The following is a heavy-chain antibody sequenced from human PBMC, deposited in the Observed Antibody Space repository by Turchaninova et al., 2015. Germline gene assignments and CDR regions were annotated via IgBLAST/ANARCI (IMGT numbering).Heavy chain of an antibody. Sequence: QITLKESGPTLVKPTQTLTLTCPCPGFSVSTSVVVVGWIRPPPGQAVEWLEPNDWDDEKRYRPSLKNRLTITKDTDKNQVVLTMTNMDPVETGTYYGAHSGEEFTTSSFSFDPWGQGTLVTVSS. CDR2: NDWDDEK. CDR3: AHSGEEFTTSSFSFDP. D-gene: IGHD6-6*01. V-gene: IGHV2-5*02. CDR1: GFSVSTSVVV. J-gene: IGHJ5*02.